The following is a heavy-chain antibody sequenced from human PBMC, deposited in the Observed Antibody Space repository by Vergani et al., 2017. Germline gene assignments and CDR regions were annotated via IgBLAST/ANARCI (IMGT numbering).Heavy chain of an antibody. CDR1: GDSISSNNC. D-gene: IGHD2-2*02. Sequence: QVQLQESGPGLVKPPGTLSLTCAVSGDSISSNNCWTWVRQPPGKGLEWIGEICHTEDTKYSPSLKSRVTVSVDESRNLFSLRRNSVTAADTAVYYCATIGYRRWGYYFDYWGQGIPVTVSS. J-gene: IGHJ4*02. CDR2: ICHTEDT. V-gene: IGHV4-4*03. CDR3: ATIGYRRWGYYFDY.